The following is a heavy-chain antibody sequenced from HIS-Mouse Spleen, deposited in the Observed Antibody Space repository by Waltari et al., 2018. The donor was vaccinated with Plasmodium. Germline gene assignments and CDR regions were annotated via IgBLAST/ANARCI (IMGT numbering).Heavy chain of an antibody. CDR1: GYTFTGYY. CDR3: ARVLGYKAAAGTFVEYFQH. CDR2: SNPNSGGT. D-gene: IGHD6-13*01. Sequence: QVQLVQSGAEVKKPGASVKVSCKASGYTFTGYYMHWVRQAPGQGLEWMRWSNPNSGGTNYAQKFQGRVTMTRDTSISTAYMELSRLRSDDTAVYYCARVLGYKAAAGTFVEYFQHWGQGTLVTVSS. J-gene: IGHJ1*01. V-gene: IGHV1-2*02.